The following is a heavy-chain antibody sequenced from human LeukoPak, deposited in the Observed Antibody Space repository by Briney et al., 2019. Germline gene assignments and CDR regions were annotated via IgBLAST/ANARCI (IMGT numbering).Heavy chain of an antibody. V-gene: IGHV3-43D*03. D-gene: IGHD5-12*01. CDR3: AKGGNSGYDPLWY. J-gene: IGHJ4*02. Sequence: GGSLRLSCAASGFTFDDYAMHWVRQAPGKGLEWVSLISWDGGSTYYADSVKGRFTISRDNSKNSLYLQMNSLRAEDTALYYCAKGGNSGYDPLWYWGQGTLVTVSS. CDR1: GFTFDDYA. CDR2: ISWDGGST.